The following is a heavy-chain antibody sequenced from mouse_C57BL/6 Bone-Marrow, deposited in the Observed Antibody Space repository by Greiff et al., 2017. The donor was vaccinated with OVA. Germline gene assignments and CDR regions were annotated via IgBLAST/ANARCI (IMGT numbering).Heavy chain of an antibody. J-gene: IGHJ4*01. CDR1: GYTFTGYW. CDR3: ARWALLLGYAMDY. D-gene: IGHD2-10*01. Sequence: VQLQQSGAELMKPGASVKLSCKATGYTFTGYWIEWVKQRPGHGLEWIGEILPGSGSTNYNEKFKGKATLTADKSSSTAYMELRSLTSEDSAVYFCARWALLLGYAMDYWGQGTSVTVSS. CDR2: ILPGSGST. V-gene: IGHV1-9*01.